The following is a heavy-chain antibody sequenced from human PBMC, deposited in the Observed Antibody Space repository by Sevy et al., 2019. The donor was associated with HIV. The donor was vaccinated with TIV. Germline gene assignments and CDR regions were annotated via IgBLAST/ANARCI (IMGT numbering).Heavy chain of an antibody. D-gene: IGHD2-15*01. CDR1: GGSISSYY. J-gene: IGHJ5*02. CDR2: IYTSGST. Sequence: SETLSLTCTVSGGSISSYYWSWIRQPAGKGLEWIGRIYTSGSTNYNPSLKSRVTMSVDTSKNPFSLKLSSVTAADTAVYYCARDRVVVAATLGLNWFDPWGQGTLVTVSS. V-gene: IGHV4-4*07. CDR3: ARDRVVVAATLGLNWFDP.